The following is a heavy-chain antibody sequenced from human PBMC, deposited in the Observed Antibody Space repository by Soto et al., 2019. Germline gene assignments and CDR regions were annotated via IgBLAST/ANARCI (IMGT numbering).Heavy chain of an antibody. Sequence: GGSLRLSCAASGFTFSTYDLSWVRQAPGEGLEWVSSIRSSGGFTYYADSVKGRFTISRDNPGNTLYLQMNSLRGDDTAVYYCGRSSGWPRGYYGMDVWDQGTTVTVSS. CDR1: GFTFSTYD. J-gene: IGHJ6*02. V-gene: IGHV3-23*01. D-gene: IGHD6-19*01. CDR3: GRSSGWPRGYYGMDV. CDR2: IRSSGGFT.